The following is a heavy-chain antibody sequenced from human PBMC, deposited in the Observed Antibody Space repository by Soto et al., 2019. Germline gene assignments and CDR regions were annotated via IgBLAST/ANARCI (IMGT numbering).Heavy chain of an antibody. V-gene: IGHV1-8*01. CDR1: GYTFTSYD. CDR2: MNPNSGNT. D-gene: IGHD6-13*01. Sequence: ASVKVSCKASGYTFTSYDINWVRQATGQGLEWMGWMNPNSGNTGYAQKFQGRVTMTRNTSISTAYMELSSLRSEDTAVYYCARTEGNSIAGPEEFDYWGQGTLVTVSS. CDR3: ARTEGNSIAGPEEFDY. J-gene: IGHJ4*02.